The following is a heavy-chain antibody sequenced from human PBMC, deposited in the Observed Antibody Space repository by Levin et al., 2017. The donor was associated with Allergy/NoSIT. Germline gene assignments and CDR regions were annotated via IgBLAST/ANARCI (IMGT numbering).Heavy chain of an antibody. CDR1: GFTFSSYS. J-gene: IGHJ4*02. Sequence: GESLKISCAASGFTFSSYSMNWVRQAPGKGLEWVSSISSSSSYIYYADSVKGRFTISRDNAKNSLYLQMNSLRAEDTAVYYCARDHGESINNLDYWGQGTLVTVSS. CDR2: ISSSSSYI. V-gene: IGHV3-21*01. D-gene: IGHD3-10*01. CDR3: ARDHGESINNLDY.